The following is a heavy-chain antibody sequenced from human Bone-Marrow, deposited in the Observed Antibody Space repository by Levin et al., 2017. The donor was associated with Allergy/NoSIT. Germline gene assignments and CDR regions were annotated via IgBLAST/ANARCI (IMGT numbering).Heavy chain of an antibody. CDR3: ARTRPRFLEWLLEEGWWFDP. V-gene: IGHV3-53*01. D-gene: IGHD3-3*01. J-gene: IGHJ5*02. CDR1: GFTISSNY. CDR2: IYSGGST. Sequence: PGGSLRLSCAASGFTISSNYMSWVRQAPGKGLEWVSVIYSGGSTYYADSVKGRFTISRDNSKNTLYLQMNSLRAEDTAVYYCARTRPRFLEWLLEEGWWFDPWGQGTLVTVSS.